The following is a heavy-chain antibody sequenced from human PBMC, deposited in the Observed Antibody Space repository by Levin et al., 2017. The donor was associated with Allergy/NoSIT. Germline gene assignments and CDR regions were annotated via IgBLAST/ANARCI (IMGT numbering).Heavy chain of an antibody. V-gene: IGHV3-30*18. Sequence: GGSLRLSCAASGFTFRSYGMHWVRQAPGKGLEWVAVISYDGSNKYYADSVKGRFTISRDNSKNTLYLQMNSLRAEDTAVYYCAKWLGIAAAGIGYWGQGTLVTVSS. CDR2: ISYDGSNK. CDR3: AKWLGIAAAGIGY. J-gene: IGHJ4*02. CDR1: GFTFRSYG. D-gene: IGHD6-13*01.